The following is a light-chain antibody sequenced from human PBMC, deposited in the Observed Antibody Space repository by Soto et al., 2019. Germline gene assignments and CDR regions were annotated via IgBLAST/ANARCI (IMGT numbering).Light chain of an antibody. Sequence: DIQMTQSPSTLSASVGDRVTITCRASQRISSWLAWYQQKPGKAPKLLIYDASSLESGVPSRFSGSGSGTDFTRTISSLQPDDFATYYYQQYNSYSFTFGPGTKVDIK. CDR3: QQYNSYSFT. J-gene: IGKJ3*01. V-gene: IGKV1-5*01. CDR2: DAS. CDR1: QRISSW.